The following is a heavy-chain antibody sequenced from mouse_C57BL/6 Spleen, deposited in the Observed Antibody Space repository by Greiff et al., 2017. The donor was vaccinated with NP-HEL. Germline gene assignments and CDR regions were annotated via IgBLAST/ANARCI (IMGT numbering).Heavy chain of an antibody. V-gene: IGHV1-59*01. Sequence: VQLQQSGAELVRPGTSVKLSCKASGYTFTSYWMHWVKQRPGQGLEWIGVIDPSDSYTNYNQKFKGKATLTVDTSSSTAYMQLSSLTSEDAAVYYCARREGDDRYYFDYWGQGTTLTVSS. CDR1: GYTFTSYW. CDR3: ARREGDDRYYFDY. D-gene: IGHD2-14*01. J-gene: IGHJ2*01. CDR2: IDPSDSYT.